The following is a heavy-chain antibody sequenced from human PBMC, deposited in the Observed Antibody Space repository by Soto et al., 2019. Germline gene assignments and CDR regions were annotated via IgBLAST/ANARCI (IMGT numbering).Heavy chain of an antibody. Sequence: EVQLVESGGGLVQPGGSLRLSCAASGFTFSSYEMNWVRQAPGKGLEWGSYISSSGSTIYYADSVKGRFTISRDNAKNSLYLQMNSLRAEDTAVYYCASLRYNWDIGVGYGMDVWGQGTTVTVSS. CDR2: ISSSGSTI. J-gene: IGHJ6*02. V-gene: IGHV3-48*03. D-gene: IGHD1-20*01. CDR1: GFTFSSYE. CDR3: ASLRYNWDIGVGYGMDV.